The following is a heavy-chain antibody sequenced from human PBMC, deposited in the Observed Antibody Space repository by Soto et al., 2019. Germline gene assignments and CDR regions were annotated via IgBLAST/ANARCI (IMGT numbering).Heavy chain of an antibody. CDR3: VSQRTSVLTQAYFDY. CDR2: VYYRGRS. CDR1: CGSASNSNYY. J-gene: IGHJ4*02. V-gene: IGHV4-39*01. Sequence: SETLSLTCTVSCGSASNSNYYWGWIRLSPGKGLEWIGSVYYRGRSYSKSSVKSRVTISVDTSKNQFSLNLNSVTASDTAVYYCVSQRTSVLTQAYFDYWGPGALVTVSS. D-gene: IGHD2-8*01.